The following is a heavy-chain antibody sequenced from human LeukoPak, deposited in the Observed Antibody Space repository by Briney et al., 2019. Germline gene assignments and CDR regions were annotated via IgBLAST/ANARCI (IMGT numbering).Heavy chain of an antibody. J-gene: IGHJ6*04. Sequence: PGGSLRLSCATSGFTFNRFWMSWVRQAPGKGLEWVANMNPDGSEIYYVDSVKGRFTISRDNAKNSLYLQMNSLRAEDTAVYYCAELGITMIGGVWGKGTTVTISS. CDR2: MNPDGSEI. CDR3: AELGITMIGGV. V-gene: IGHV3-7*01. CDR1: GFTFNRFW. D-gene: IGHD3-10*02.